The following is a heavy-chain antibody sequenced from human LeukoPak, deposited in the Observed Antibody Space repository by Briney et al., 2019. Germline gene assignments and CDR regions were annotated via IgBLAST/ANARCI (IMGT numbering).Heavy chain of an antibody. Sequence: GGSLRLSCAASGFTFSSYAMSWVRQAPGKGLEWVSAISGSGGSTYYADSVKGRFTISRDNSKNTLYLQMNSLRAEDTAVYYCAKDRRYYDILTAYYGPDYWGQGTLVTVSS. J-gene: IGHJ4*02. V-gene: IGHV3-23*01. CDR2: ISGSGGST. D-gene: IGHD3-9*01. CDR1: GFTFSSYA. CDR3: AKDRRYYDILTAYYGPDY.